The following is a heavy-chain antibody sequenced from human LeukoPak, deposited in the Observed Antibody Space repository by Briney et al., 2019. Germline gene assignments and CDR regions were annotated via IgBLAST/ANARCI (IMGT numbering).Heavy chain of an antibody. D-gene: IGHD4-11*01. CDR3: ARGYSISREATFDY. V-gene: IGHV1-69*05. CDR1: GGTFSSYA. CDR2: IIPIFGTA. J-gene: IGHJ4*02. Sequence: ASVKVSCKASGGTFSSYAIGWVRQAPGQGLEWMGGIIPIFGTANYAQKFQGRVTITTDESTSTAYMELSSLRSEDTAVYYCARGYSISREATFDYWGQGTLVTVSS.